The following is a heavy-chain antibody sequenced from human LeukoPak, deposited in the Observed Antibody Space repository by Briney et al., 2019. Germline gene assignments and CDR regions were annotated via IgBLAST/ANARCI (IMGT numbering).Heavy chain of an antibody. CDR2: IKSDGSAT. CDR1: GFTFSSYS. V-gene: IGHV3-74*03. D-gene: IGHD3-10*01. CDR3: ARVGGRGSIGGDC. Sequence: GGSLRLSCAASGFTFSSYSMNWVRQAPGKGLVWVSRIKSDGSATTYADFVKGRFTVSRDNAKNTLYLQMSSLRAEDTTMYFCARVGGRGSIGGDCWGQGTLVTVSS. J-gene: IGHJ4*02.